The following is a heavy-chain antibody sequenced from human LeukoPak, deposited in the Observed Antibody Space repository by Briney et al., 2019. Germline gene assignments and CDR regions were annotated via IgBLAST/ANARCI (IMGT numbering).Heavy chain of an antibody. J-gene: IGHJ4*02. V-gene: IGHV3-7*03. CDR1: GFTFSNYW. CDR2: IKEDGSDK. D-gene: IGHD6-19*01. Sequence: PGGSLRLSCAASGFTFSNYWMDWVRQSPGKGLEWVANIKEDGSDKYYVDSVKGRFTISRDNAKNSLNLQMNSLRAEDTAVYYCARNSGWFRFDYWGQGTLVTVSS. CDR3: ARNSGWFRFDY.